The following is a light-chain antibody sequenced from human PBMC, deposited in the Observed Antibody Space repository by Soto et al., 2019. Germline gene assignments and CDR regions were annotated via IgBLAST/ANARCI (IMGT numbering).Light chain of an antibody. Sequence: QSVLTQPASVSGSPGQSITISCTGTSRDVGGYNYVPWYQQHPGKAPELMIHDVSNRPSGVSNRFSGSKSGNTASLTISGLQAEDEAEYYCISYTSSSLYVFGTGTKLTVL. J-gene: IGLJ1*01. CDR2: DVS. CDR3: ISYTSSSLYV. CDR1: SRDVGGYNY. V-gene: IGLV2-14*01.